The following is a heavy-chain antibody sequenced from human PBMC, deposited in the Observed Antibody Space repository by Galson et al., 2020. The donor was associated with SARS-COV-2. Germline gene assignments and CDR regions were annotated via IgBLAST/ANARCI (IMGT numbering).Heavy chain of an antibody. V-gene: IGHV3-21*01. CDR3: ATLNVVVVPVARGFYSMDV. CDR1: GFTFSSYS. CDR2: ISSSSRYI. J-gene: IGHJ6*04. D-gene: IGHD2-2*01. Sequence: GESLKISCAASGFTFSSYSLNWVRQAPGKGLEWVSSISSSSRYIYYADSVKGRFTVTRDNAKNSLYLQMNSLSAEDTAVYYCATLNVVVVPVARGFYSMDVWGNGTTVTISS.